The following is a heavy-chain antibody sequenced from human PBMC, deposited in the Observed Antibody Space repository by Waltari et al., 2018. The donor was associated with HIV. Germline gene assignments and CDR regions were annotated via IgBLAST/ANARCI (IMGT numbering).Heavy chain of an antibody. V-gene: IGHV4-39*02. CDR1: GGPISRSSYF. D-gene: IGHD6-19*01. Sequence: QIHLTESGPGLVKSSETLSITCYVSGGPISRSSYFWGWIRQAPGRGLGWLGSVSDAGTSYYNPSLKSRLSASVVSSRNYFSLNLTSVTAADRATYYCVAHKTAVPTRIDFWGLGTLVTV. J-gene: IGHJ4*02. CDR3: VAHKTAVPTRIDF. CDR2: VSDAGTS.